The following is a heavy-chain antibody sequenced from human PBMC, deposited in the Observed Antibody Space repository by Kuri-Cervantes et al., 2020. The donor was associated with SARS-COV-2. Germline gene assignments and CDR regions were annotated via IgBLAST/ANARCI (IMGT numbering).Heavy chain of an antibody. CDR2: ISSSGSTI. J-gene: IGHJ3*02. CDR1: GFTFSDHY. V-gene: IGHV3-11*04. CDR3: ARDTTGNDAFDI. Sequence: LSLTCAASGFTFSDHYMSWIRQAPEKGLEWVSYISSSGSTIYYADSVKGRFTISRDNAKNSLYLQMNSLKAEDTAVYYCARDTTGNDAFDIWGQGTMVTVSS. D-gene: IGHD4-17*01.